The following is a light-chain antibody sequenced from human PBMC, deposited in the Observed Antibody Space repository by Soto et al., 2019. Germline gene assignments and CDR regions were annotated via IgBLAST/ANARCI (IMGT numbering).Light chain of an antibody. V-gene: IGKV3-20*01. CDR3: QQYGDSPYT. Sequence: EIVLTQSPATLSLSPRERAALSCGASQSVNNNFFAWYQQIPGQAPSLLIYGASSRASGIPARFRGSGSGTDFTLPIRGLEPEDFAVYYCQQYGDSPYTFGQRTKLQIK. CDR1: QSVNNNF. CDR2: GAS. J-gene: IGKJ2*01.